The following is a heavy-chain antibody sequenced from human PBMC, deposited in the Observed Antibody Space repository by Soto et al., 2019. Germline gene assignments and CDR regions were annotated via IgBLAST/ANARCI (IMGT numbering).Heavy chain of an antibody. CDR2: MNPNSGNT. CDR1: RYTLTSSD. D-gene: IGHD6-13*01. Sequence: AKVTCKDSRYTLTSSDSHWVLQSTGQGLEWMGWMNPNSGNTGYAQKFQGRVTMTRNTSISTAYMELSSLRSEDTAVYYCARGRYSSSGYYYGMAVWRQGTTVTVSS. V-gene: IGHV1-8*01. CDR3: ARGRYSSSGYYYGMAV. J-gene: IGHJ6*02.